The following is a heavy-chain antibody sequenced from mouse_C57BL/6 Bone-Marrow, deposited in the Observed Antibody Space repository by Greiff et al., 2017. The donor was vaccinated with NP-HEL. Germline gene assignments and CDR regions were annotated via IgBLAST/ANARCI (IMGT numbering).Heavy chain of an antibody. CDR2: IGPGSGST. CDR1: GYTFTDYY. J-gene: IGHJ1*03. V-gene: IGHV1-77*01. Sequence: VQLQQSGAELVKPGASVKISCKASGYTFTDYYINWVKQRPGQGLEWIGKIGPGSGSTYYHEKFKGKATLTADKSSSTAYMQLSSLTSEDSAVYFCARIRNYYGSSFYWYFDVWGTGTTVTVSS. CDR3: ARIRNYYGSSFYWYFDV. D-gene: IGHD1-1*01.